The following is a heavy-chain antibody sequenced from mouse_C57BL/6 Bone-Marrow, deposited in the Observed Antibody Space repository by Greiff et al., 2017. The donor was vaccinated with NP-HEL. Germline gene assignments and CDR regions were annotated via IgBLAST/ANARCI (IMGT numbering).Heavy chain of an antibody. D-gene: IGHD2-3*01. CDR3: AREGPDGYYPLFAY. V-gene: IGHV1-81*01. CDR1: GYTFTSYG. CDR2: IYPRSGNT. Sequence: QVQLQQSGAELARPGASVKLSCKASGYTFTSYGISWVKQRTGQGLEWIGEIYPRSGNTYYNEKFKGKATLTAYKSSSTAYMELRSLTSEDSAVYFCAREGPDGYYPLFAYWGQGTLVTVSA. J-gene: IGHJ3*01.